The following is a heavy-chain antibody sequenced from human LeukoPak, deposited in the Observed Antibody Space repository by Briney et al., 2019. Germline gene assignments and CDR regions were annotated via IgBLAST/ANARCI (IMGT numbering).Heavy chain of an antibody. CDR2: IYSGGNT. Sequence: GGSLRLSCAASGFTVSTNYMNWVRQAPGKGLEWVSVIYSGGNTYYADSVKGRFTISRDNSKNTLYLQMTSLRAEDTAVYYCAKDQTGYSSGWPYYFDYWGQGTLVTVSS. CDR3: AKDQTGYSSGWPYYFDY. D-gene: IGHD6-19*01. CDR1: GFTVSTNY. V-gene: IGHV3-53*01. J-gene: IGHJ4*02.